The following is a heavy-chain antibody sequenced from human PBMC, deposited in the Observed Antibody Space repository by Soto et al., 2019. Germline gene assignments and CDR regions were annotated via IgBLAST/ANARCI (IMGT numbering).Heavy chain of an antibody. CDR3: ARTLVRGGSYSMGLNYFDY. Sequence: SVKVSCKASGGTLSSYAISWVRQAPGQGLEWMGGILPILGTPNYAQKFQGRVTITADESTSTAYMELSSLRSEDTAVYYCARTLVRGGSYSMGLNYFDYWGQGTLVTVSS. D-gene: IGHD1-26*01. CDR1: GGTLSSYA. CDR2: ILPILGTP. J-gene: IGHJ4*02. V-gene: IGHV1-69*13.